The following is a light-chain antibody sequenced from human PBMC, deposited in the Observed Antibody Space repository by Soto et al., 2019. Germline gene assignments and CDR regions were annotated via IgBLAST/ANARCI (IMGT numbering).Light chain of an antibody. Sequence: QSVLTQPASVSGSPGQSITISCTGTSSDVGSYNLVSWYQQHPGKAPKLMIYEVSKRPSGVSNRFSGSKSGNTASLTISGLQAEDEADYYSCSYAGSSTFGVVFGGGTKLTVL. J-gene: IGLJ2*01. CDR2: EVS. CDR1: SSDVGSYNL. CDR3: CSYAGSSTFGVV. V-gene: IGLV2-23*02.